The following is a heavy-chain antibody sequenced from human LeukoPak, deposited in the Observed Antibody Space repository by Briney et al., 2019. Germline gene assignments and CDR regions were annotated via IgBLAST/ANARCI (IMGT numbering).Heavy chain of an antibody. CDR2: IIPIFGTA. Sequence: SVKVSCKASGGTFSSYAISWVRQAPGQGREWMGGIIPIFGTANYAQKFQGRVTITADESTSTAYMELSSLRSEDTAVYYCASEGVVVPAAMSPLGYWGQGTLVTVSS. J-gene: IGHJ4*02. CDR1: GGTFSSYA. CDR3: ASEGVVVPAAMSPLGY. D-gene: IGHD2-2*01. V-gene: IGHV1-69*13.